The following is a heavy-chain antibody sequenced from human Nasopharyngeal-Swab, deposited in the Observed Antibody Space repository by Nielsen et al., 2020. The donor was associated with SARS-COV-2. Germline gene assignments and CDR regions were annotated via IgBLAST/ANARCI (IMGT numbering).Heavy chain of an antibody. Sequence: SETLSLTCAVSGGSVSSSNWWSWVRQPPRKGLEWIGEIYHSGSTNYKPSLKSRVTISVDKSKNQFSLKLSSVTAADTAVYYCARGVPIPLVGVVSSGGNQFDPWGQGTLVTVSS. D-gene: IGHD3-3*01. V-gene: IGHV4-4*02. CDR3: ARGVPIPLVGVVSSGGNQFDP. J-gene: IGHJ5*02. CDR1: GGSVSSSNW. CDR2: IYHSGST.